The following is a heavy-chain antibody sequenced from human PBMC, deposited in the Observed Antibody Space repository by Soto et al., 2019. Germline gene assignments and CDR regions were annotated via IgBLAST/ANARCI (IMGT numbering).Heavy chain of an antibody. V-gene: IGHV3-21*01. J-gene: IGHJ4*02. D-gene: IGHD4-17*01. CDR2: ISSSSSYI. Sequence: EVQLVESGGGLVKPGGSLRLSCAASGFTFSSYSMNWVRQAPGKGLEWVSSISSSSSYIYYADSVKGRFTISRDNAKNSLYLQMNSLRAEDTAVYYCARDRRVVDYGDYLDYFDYWGQGTLVTVSS. CDR1: GFTFSSYS. CDR3: ARDRRVVDYGDYLDYFDY.